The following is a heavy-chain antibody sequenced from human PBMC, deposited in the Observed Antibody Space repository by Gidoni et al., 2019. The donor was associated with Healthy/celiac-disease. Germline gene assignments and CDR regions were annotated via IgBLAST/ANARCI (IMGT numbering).Heavy chain of an antibody. CDR2: RSYDGSNK. CDR3: ARGPGYCSGGSCYSGSSSFDY. J-gene: IGHJ4*02. D-gene: IGHD2-15*01. V-gene: IGHV3-30-3*01. Sequence: QVQLVESGGGVVQPGRSLSLSCAASGFPFSSSAMHWGRQAPGKGLEWVAVRSYDGSNKYYADSVKGRFTISRDNSKNTLYLQMNSLRAEDTAVYYCARGPGYCSGGSCYSGSSSFDYWGQGTLVTVSS. CDR1: GFPFSSSA.